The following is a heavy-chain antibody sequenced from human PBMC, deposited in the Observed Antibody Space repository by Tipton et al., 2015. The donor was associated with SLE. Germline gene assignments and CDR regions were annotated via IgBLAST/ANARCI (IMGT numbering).Heavy chain of an antibody. CDR2: INHSGST. J-gene: IGHJ6*02. D-gene: IGHD3-3*01. CDR1: GGSFSGYY. V-gene: IGHV4-34*01. Sequence: TLSLTCAVYGGSFSGYYWSWIRQPPGKGLEWIGEINHSGSTNYNPSLKSRVTISVDTSKNQFSLKLSSVTAADTAVYYCARRLYYDFWSGYSRSMDVWGQGTTVTVSS. CDR3: ARRLYYDFWSGYSRSMDV.